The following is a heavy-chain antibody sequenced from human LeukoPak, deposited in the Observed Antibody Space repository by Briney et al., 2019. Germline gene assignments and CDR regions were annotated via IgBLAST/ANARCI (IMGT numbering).Heavy chain of an antibody. CDR1: GFTVSSNY. V-gene: IGHV3-53*01. CDR2: IYSGGST. Sequence: TGGSLRLSCAASGFTVSSNYTSWVRQAPGKGLEWVSVIYSGGSTYYADSVKGRFTISRDNSKNTLYLQMNSLRAEDTAVYYCARAKSSYYYGSGSYSGYYFDYWGQGTLVTVSS. CDR3: ARAKSSYYYGSGSYSGYYFDY. D-gene: IGHD3-10*01. J-gene: IGHJ4*02.